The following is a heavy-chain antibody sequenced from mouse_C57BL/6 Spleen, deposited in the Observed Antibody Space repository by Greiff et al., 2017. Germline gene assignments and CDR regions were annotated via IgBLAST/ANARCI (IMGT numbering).Heavy chain of an antibody. CDR3: ARHYYGSSAWFAD. CDR2: ISSGGSYT. Sequence: EVKLVESGGDLVKPGGSLKLSCAASGFTFSSYGMSWVRQTPDKRLEWVATISSGGSYTYYPDSVKGRFTISRDNAKNTLYLQMSSLKSEDTAMYYCARHYYGSSAWFADWGQGTLVTVSA. CDR1: GFTFSSYG. D-gene: IGHD1-1*01. J-gene: IGHJ3*01. V-gene: IGHV5-6*01.